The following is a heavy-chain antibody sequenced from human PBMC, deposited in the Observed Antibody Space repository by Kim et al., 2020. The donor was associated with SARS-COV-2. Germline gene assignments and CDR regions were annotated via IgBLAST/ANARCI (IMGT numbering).Heavy chain of an antibody. CDR3: VKGTALGY. J-gene: IGHJ4*02. CDR1: GLTFSSFW. V-gene: IGHV3-7*01. Sequence: GGSLRLSCAASGLTFSSFWMTWVRQAPGKGLEWVANIKQDGSEKYYMDSVKSRFTISRDNTKNSLFLQMNNLRAEDTAVYYCVKGTALGYWGQGTLVTVS. CDR2: IKQDGSEK.